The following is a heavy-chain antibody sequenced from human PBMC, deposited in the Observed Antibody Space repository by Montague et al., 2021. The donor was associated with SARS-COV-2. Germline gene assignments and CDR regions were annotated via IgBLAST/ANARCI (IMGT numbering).Heavy chain of an antibody. Sequence: SETLSLTCTVSGDSVSSSGHYWGWIRQPPGKGLEWLGIVYYSGYTYYNPSLKGRVTISIDASKNQFSLKLNSLTATDTAIYHCARRRLREDYFDFWGQGTLLTVSS. CDR1: GDSVSSSGHY. CDR3: ARRRLREDYFDF. CDR2: VYYSGYT. D-gene: IGHD4-17*01. J-gene: IGHJ4*02. V-gene: IGHV4-39*01.